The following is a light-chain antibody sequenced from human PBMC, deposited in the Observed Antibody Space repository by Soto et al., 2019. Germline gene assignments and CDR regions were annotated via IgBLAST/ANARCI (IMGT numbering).Light chain of an antibody. Sequence: EIVLTQSPGTLSLSPGERATLSCRASQSVRNNYLAWYQQRPSQAPRLLIYAASSRATGIPDRFSGSGSGTDFTLTISRLEPEDFAVYYCQQYGTSPRTFGQGTKVEIK. CDR1: QSVRNNY. V-gene: IGKV3-20*01. CDR2: AAS. J-gene: IGKJ1*01. CDR3: QQYGTSPRT.